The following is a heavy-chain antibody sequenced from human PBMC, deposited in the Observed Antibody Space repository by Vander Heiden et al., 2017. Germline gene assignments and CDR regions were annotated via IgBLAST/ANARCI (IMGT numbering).Heavy chain of an antibody. CDR1: GASISSYY. CDR3: AKVKIGGASWDA. D-gene: IGHD1-26*01. Sequence: QVQLQQSRPGLVQPSETLSLTCTVSGASISSYYWSWIRQPPGKGLEYIGYIYHTGSSNYNPSLKSRVTMSIDTSKNHFSLKLSSVTAADTAVYCCAKVKIGGASWDAWGQGTMVTVSA. V-gene: IGHV4-59*01. J-gene: IGHJ3*01. CDR2: IYHTGSS.